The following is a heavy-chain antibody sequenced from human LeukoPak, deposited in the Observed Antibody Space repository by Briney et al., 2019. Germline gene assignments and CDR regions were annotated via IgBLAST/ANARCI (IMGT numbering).Heavy chain of an antibody. CDR3: ARLRWLQLIDY. V-gene: IGHV4-59*01. Sequence: SGTLSLACTVSGGSISSYYWSWIRQPPGKGLEWIGYIYYSGSTNYNPSLKSRVTISVDTSKNQFSLKLSSVTAADTAVYYCARLRWLQLIDYWGQGTLVTVSS. D-gene: IGHD5-24*01. CDR1: GGSISSYY. CDR2: IYYSGST. J-gene: IGHJ4*02.